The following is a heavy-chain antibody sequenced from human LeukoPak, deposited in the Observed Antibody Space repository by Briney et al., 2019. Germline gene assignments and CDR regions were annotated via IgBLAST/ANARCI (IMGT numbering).Heavy chain of an antibody. D-gene: IGHD2-21*02. CDR1: GFTFSSYW. CDR2: INQDGSEK. J-gene: IGHJ4*02. Sequence: GGSLRLSCSASGFTFSSYWMTWVRQAPGMGPECVANINQDGSEKNYVDSVRGRFTISRDNARNSLYLQLNSLRAEDTAVYYCARTARLLESWGQGTLVTVSS. V-gene: IGHV3-7*01. CDR3: ARTARLLES.